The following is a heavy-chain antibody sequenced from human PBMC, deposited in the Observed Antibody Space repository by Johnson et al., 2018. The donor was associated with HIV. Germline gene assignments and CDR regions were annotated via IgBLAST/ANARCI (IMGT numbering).Heavy chain of an antibody. D-gene: IGHD5-18*01. V-gene: IGHV3-30*02. CDR1: GFTFSNYG. CDR3: AKGEAQEGWIQLWSYACDF. J-gene: IGHJ3*01. CDR2: IGNDGSKK. Sequence: QVQLVESGGGVVQPGESLRLSCAASGFTFSNYGMHWVRQAPGKGLEWVAFIGNDGSKKYYVDSVKGRFTISRDNSRNTLYLQMTKLRTEETAVYYCAKGEAQEGWIQLWSYACDFWGRGTMVTVSS.